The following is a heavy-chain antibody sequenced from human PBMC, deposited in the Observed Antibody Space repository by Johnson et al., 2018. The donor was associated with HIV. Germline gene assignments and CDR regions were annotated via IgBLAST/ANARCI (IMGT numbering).Heavy chain of an antibody. CDR2: ISYDGSNK. D-gene: IGHD3-3*01. CDR1: GFTFSSYG. J-gene: IGHJ3*02. Sequence: VQLVESGGGVVQPGRSLRLSCAASGFTFSSYGMHWVRQAPGKGLEWVAVISYDGSNKYYADSVKGRFTISRDNSKNTLYLQMNSLRAEDTAVYYCARDPTYYNFWSGYYSGAFDIWGQGTMVTVSS. CDR3: ARDPTYYNFWSGYYSGAFDI. V-gene: IGHV3-30*03.